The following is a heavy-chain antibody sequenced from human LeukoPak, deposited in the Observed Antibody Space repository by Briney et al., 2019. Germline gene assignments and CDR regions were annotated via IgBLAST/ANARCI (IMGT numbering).Heavy chain of an antibody. CDR3: ARDRTMIVDY. CDR1: GFTLSSYE. Sequence: PGGSLRLSCAASGFTLSSYEMNWVRQAPGKGLEWVSYISSAGTMTYYADSVKGRFTISRDNAKNSLYLHMSSLRVEDTAVYYCARDRTMIVDYWGQGTLVTVSS. V-gene: IGHV3-48*03. J-gene: IGHJ4*02. CDR2: ISSAGTMT. D-gene: IGHD3-22*01.